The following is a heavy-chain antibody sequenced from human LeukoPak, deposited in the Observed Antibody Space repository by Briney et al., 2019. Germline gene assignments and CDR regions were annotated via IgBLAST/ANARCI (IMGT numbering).Heavy chain of an antibody. CDR3: TRGLRPETIYCSGGSCLFDY. CDR2: ISYDGSNK. CDR1: GFAFSSYA. D-gene: IGHD2-15*01. V-gene: IGHV3-30-3*01. Sequence: PGGSLRLSCAASGFAFSSYAMHWVRQAPGKGLEWVAVISYDGSNKYYADSVKGRFTISRDNSKNTLYFQMNSLRAEDTAVYYCTRGLRPETIYCSGGSCLFDYWGQGTLVTVSS. J-gene: IGHJ4*02.